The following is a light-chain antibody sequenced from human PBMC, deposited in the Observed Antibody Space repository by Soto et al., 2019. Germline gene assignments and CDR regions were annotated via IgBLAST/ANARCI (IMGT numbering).Light chain of an antibody. V-gene: IGLV1-40*01. CDR1: SSNIGAGYH. CDR3: QSYDSSLSAWV. Sequence: QSVLTQPPSVSGAPGQRVTISCTGSSSNIGAGYHVHWYQQLPGTAPKLLIYANSNRPSGVPDRFSGSKSGGSASLAITGLQAEDEADYYCQSYDSSLSAWVFGGGTKLTVL. J-gene: IGLJ2*01. CDR2: ANS.